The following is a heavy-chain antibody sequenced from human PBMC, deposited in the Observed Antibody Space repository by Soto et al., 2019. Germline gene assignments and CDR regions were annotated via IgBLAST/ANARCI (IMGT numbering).Heavy chain of an antibody. CDR3: IVDVPNGNVYVPTDY. CDR2: IKSKVDGGTT. D-gene: IGHD2-15*01. Sequence: EVQLVESGGGLVKPGGSLRLSCVVSGFTFSSAWMIWVRQAPGEGLEWVGLIKSKVDGGTTDYAAPVKGRFSISRDDSKNTLYLQMNSLKAEDTAVYYCIVDVPNGNVYVPTDYWGQGTLVTVSS. J-gene: IGHJ4*02. V-gene: IGHV3-15*01. CDR1: GFTFSSAW.